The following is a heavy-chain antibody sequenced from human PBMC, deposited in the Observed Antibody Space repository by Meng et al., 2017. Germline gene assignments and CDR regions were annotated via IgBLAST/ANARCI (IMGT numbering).Heavy chain of an antibody. CDR2: IYSGGST. V-gene: IGHV3-53*01. Sequence: GGSLRLSCAASGFTVSSNYMSWVRQAPGKGLEWVSVIYSGGSTYYADSVKGRFTISRDNSKNTLYLQMNSLRAEDTAVYYCARGGSSGYYPSPRYWGQGTTVTVSS. J-gene: IGHJ6*02. D-gene: IGHD3-22*01. CDR3: ARGGSSGYYPSPRY. CDR1: GFTVSSNY.